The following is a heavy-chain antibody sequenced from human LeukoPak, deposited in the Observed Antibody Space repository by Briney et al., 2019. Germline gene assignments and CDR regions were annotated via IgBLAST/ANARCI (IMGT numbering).Heavy chain of an antibody. J-gene: IGHJ5*02. CDR1: GYTFTSYV. Sequence: ASVKVSCKASGYTFTSYVINWVRQATGQGLEWMGWMNPNSGNTGYAQKFQGRVTMTRNTSISTAYMELSSLRSEDTAVYYCARGPSFGREYQRRWFDPWGQGTLVTVSS. D-gene: IGHD2-2*01. CDR2: MNPNSGNT. CDR3: ARGPSFGREYQRRWFDP. V-gene: IGHV1-8*01.